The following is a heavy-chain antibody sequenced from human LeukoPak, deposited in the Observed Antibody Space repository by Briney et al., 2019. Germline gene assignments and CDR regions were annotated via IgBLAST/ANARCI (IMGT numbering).Heavy chain of an antibody. V-gene: IGHV4-34*01. J-gene: IGHJ4*02. Sequence: KPSETLSLTCAVYGGSFSGYYWSWIRQPPGRGLEWIGEINHSGSTNYNPSLTSRVTISVDTSKNQFSLKLSSVTAADTAVYYCARGEVGATTPGFDYWGQGTLATVSS. CDR3: ARGEVGATTPGFDY. D-gene: IGHD1-26*01. CDR2: INHSGST. CDR1: GGSFSGYY.